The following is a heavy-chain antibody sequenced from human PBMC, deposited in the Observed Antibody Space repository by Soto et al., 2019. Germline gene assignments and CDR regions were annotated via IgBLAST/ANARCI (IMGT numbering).Heavy chain of an antibody. D-gene: IGHD2-2*01. CDR3: ARGSYIVVVPAASHYYYCAMDV. CDR1: GYTFTSYG. V-gene: IGHV1-18*04. Sequence: ASVKVSCKASGYTFTSYGISWVRQAPGQGLEWMGWISAYNGNTNYAQKLQGRVTMTTDTSTSTAYMELRSLRSDDTAVYYCARGSYIVVVPAASHYYYCAMDVWGPGTAVTVSS. J-gene: IGHJ6*02. CDR2: ISAYNGNT.